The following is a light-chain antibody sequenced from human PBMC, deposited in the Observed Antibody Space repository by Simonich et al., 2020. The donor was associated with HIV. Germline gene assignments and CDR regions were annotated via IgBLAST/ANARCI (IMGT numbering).Light chain of an antibody. CDR3: TSYTRNTTWV. J-gene: IGLJ3*02. CDR2: DVT. CDR1: SSDIGDYNF. Sequence: QSALTQPASVSGSPGQSITISCTGTSSDIGDYNFVSCYQQHPVKAPKLMIYDVTKRPSGVSNRFSGSKSGTTASLTISGLQAEDEADYYCTSYTRNTTWVFGGGTKLTVL. V-gene: IGLV2-14*01.